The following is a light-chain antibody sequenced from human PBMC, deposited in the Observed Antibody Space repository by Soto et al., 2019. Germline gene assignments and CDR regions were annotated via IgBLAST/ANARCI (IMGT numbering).Light chain of an antibody. V-gene: IGKV3-20*01. Sequence: TQSPSSLSASVGDRVTITCRASQSISSDYLVWYQRKPGQAPRLLIYGASGRATGIPDRFSGSGSGTDFTLTISRLEPEDFAVYYCQQYGSSPRTFGQGTKVDI. J-gene: IGKJ1*01. CDR3: QQYGSSPRT. CDR2: GAS. CDR1: QSISSDY.